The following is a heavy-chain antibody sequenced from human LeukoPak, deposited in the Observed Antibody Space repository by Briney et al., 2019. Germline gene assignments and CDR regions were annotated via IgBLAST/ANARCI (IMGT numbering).Heavy chain of an antibody. J-gene: IGHJ3*02. CDR2: IIAYYVDL. Sequence: ASVKVSCKASGYIFTSYGISWVRQAPGQGPEWRGWIIAYYVDLKYAQHLQGRVTMSTDTSTSTAYMELRSLQSDDTAVYYCARVKLGVDAFDIWGQGTMVTVSS. V-gene: IGHV1-18*01. CDR1: GYIFTSYG. D-gene: IGHD3-16*01. CDR3: ARVKLGVDAFDI.